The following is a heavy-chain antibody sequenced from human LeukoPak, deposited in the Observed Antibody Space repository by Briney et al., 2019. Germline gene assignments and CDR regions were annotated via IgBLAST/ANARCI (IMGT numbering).Heavy chain of an antibody. V-gene: IGHV1-8*01. Sequence: ASVKVSCTASGYTFTSYDINWVRQATGQGLEWMGWMNPNSGNTGYAQKFQGRVTMTRNTSISTAYMELSSLRSEDTAVYYCARGHPYYYDSSGSDAFDIWGQGTMVTVSS. J-gene: IGHJ3*02. CDR2: MNPNSGNT. D-gene: IGHD3-22*01. CDR1: GYTFTSYD. CDR3: ARGHPYYYDSSGSDAFDI.